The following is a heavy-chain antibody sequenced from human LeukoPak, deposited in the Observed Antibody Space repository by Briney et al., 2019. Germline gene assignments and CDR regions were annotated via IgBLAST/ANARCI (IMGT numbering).Heavy chain of an antibody. V-gene: IGHV4-4*07. D-gene: IGHD4-17*01. J-gene: IGHJ4*02. CDR3: ARESGDYVSYYFDY. Sequence: SETLSLTCTVSGGSISSYYWSWIRQPAGQGLEWIGRIYTSGSTNYNPSLKSRVTISVDTSKNQFSLKLSSVTAADTAVYYCARESGDYVSYYFDYWGQGTLLTVSS. CDR2: IYTSGST. CDR1: GGSISSYY.